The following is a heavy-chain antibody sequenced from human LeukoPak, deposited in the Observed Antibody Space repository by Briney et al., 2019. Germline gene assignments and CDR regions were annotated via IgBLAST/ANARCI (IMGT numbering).Heavy chain of an antibody. V-gene: IGHV4-34*01. CDR2: INHSGST. D-gene: IGHD6-13*01. J-gene: IGHJ4*02. CDR1: GGSFSGYY. Sequence: PSETLSLTCAVYGGSFSGYYWSWIRQPPGKGLEWIGEINHSGSTNYNPSLKSRVTISVDTSKNQFSLKLSSVTAADTAVYYCARHGGGYSSSWQFYGYWGQGTLVTVSS. CDR3: ARHGGGYSSSWQFYGY.